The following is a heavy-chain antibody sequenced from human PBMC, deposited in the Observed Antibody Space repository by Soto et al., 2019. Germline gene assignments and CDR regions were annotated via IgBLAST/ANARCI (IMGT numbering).Heavy chain of an antibody. D-gene: IGHD2-21*02. V-gene: IGHV5-51*01. J-gene: IGHJ4*02. CDR2: LYPGDSDI. CDR1: GYSFTTYW. Sequence: LGESLKISCKGSGYSFTTYWIGWVRQMPRKGLEWMGILYPGDSDIRYSPSFQGQVTISADKSISTAYLQWSSLKASDTAMYYCARLQYCGGDCYLHYFDYWGQGSLVTVSS. CDR3: ARLQYCGGDCYLHYFDY.